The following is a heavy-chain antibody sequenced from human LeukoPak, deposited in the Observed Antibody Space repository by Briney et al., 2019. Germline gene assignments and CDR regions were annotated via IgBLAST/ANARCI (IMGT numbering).Heavy chain of an antibody. Sequence: ASVKVSCKASGGTFSSYAISWVRQAPGQGLEWMGRIIPIFGTANYAQKFQGRVTITTDESTSAAYMELSSLRSEDTAVYYCARELYGSGYYMDVWGKGTTVTVSS. CDR3: ARELYGSGYYMDV. V-gene: IGHV1-69*05. D-gene: IGHD3-10*01. CDR2: IIPIFGTA. J-gene: IGHJ6*03. CDR1: GGTFSSYA.